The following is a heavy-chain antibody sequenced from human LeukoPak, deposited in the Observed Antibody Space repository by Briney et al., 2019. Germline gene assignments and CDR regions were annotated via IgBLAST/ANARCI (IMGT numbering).Heavy chain of an antibody. J-gene: IGHJ3*02. V-gene: IGHV3-30*18. Sequence: PGRSLRLSCAASGFTFSSYGMHWVRQAPGKGLEWVAVISYDGSNKYYADSVKGRFTIPRDNSKNTLYLQMNSLRAEDTAVYYCAKNSEQQLWYAIDAFDIWGQGTMVTVSS. CDR1: GFTFSSYG. CDR3: AKNSEQQLWYAIDAFDI. CDR2: ISYDGSNK. D-gene: IGHD5-18*01.